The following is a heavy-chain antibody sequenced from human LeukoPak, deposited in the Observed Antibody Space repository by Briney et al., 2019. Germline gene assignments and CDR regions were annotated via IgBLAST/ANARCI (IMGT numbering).Heavy chain of an antibody. D-gene: IGHD3-10*01. Sequence: PSETLSLTCTVSGDSISSYYWSWIRQPPGKGLEWIGYIYYSGSTNYNPSLKSRVTISVDTSKNQFSLKLSSVTAADTAVYYCASAHYYYGSGSYYKGTYYFDYWGQGTLVTVSS. CDR2: IYYSGST. CDR1: GDSISSYY. V-gene: IGHV4-59*12. CDR3: ASAHYYYGSGSYYKGTYYFDY. J-gene: IGHJ4*02.